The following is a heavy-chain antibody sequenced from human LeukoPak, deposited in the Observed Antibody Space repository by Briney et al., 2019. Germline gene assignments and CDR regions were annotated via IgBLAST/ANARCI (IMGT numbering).Heavy chain of an antibody. D-gene: IGHD6-6*01. CDR3: TRQYSSSYYSDY. Sequence: SETLSITCAVSGGSFSGFYWSWIRQPPGGGLEWIADINHSGTTNYNPSLKSRVTISVDTSKNQFSLNLKSMTAADTAVYYCTRQYSSSYYSDYWGQGTLVTVSS. J-gene: IGHJ4*02. CDR2: INHSGTT. CDR1: GGSFSGFY. V-gene: IGHV4-34*01.